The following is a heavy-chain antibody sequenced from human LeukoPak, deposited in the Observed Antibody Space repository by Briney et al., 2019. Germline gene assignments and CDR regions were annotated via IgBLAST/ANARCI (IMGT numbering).Heavy chain of an antibody. Sequence: ASVKVSCKASGYTFTGYYIRWVRQAPGQGLEWMGWINPNSGGTYYAQSLQDRVTMTRDTSTSTAYMELSRLRSDDTAVYYCARAALGVWFGEPLGGPTEYWGQGTLVTVSS. D-gene: IGHD3-10*01. CDR1: GYTFTGYY. J-gene: IGHJ4*02. CDR3: ARAALGVWFGEPLGGPTEY. CDR2: INPNSGGT. V-gene: IGHV1-2*02.